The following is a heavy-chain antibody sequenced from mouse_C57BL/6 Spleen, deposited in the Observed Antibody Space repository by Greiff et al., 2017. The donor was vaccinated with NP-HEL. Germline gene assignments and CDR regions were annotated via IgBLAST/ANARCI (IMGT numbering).Heavy chain of an antibody. CDR2: IDPENGDT. D-gene: IGHD2-13*01. CDR3: TTSYGEDAMDY. CDR1: GFNIQDDY. V-gene: IGHV14-4*01. J-gene: IGHJ4*01. Sequence: VQLQQSGAELVRPGASVKLSCTASGFNIQDDYMHWVKQRPEQGLEWIGWIDPENGDTEYASKFQGKATITADTSSNTAYLQLSSLTSEDTAVYYCTTSYGEDAMDYWGQGTTVTVSS.